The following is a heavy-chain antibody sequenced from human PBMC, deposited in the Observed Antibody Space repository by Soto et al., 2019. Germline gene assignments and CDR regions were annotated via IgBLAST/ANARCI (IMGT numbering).Heavy chain of an antibody. Sequence: SQTLSLTCAISGDSVSSNSAAWNWIRQSPSRGLEWLGRTLYRSKWYNNYAVSVKSRITINPDTSKNQFSLQLKSVTPEDTAVYYCARAGDYFFWAAYTGQYIDFLGNATTVTVS. CDR3: ARAGDYFFWAAYTGQYIDF. D-gene: IGHD3-3*01. CDR2: TLYRSKWYN. J-gene: IGHJ6*04. V-gene: IGHV6-1*01. CDR1: GDSVSSNSAA.